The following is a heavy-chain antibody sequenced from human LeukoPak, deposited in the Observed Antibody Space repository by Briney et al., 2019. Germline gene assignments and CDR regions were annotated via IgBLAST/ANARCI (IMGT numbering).Heavy chain of an antibody. V-gene: IGHV1-2*02. J-gene: IGHJ4*02. CDR3: AREPDGDDY. Sequence: ASAKPFCKASGYTFTAYYMHWVLHAPGQGIEWMGWINPNSGVTNYAKNFQGRVTMTRDTSLSKAYMELSRLRSDDTAVYYCAREPDGDDYWGKGPLVTVSS. D-gene: IGHD3-10*01. CDR2: INPNSGVT. CDR1: GYTFTAYY.